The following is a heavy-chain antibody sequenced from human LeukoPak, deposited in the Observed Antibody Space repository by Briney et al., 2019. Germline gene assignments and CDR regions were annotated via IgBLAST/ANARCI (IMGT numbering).Heavy chain of an antibody. V-gene: IGHV3-43*02. J-gene: IGHJ4*02. CDR2: ITGDGRDA. CDR3: AKDSARGYSCYVDF. CDR1: VFTFDDFA. Sequence: GGSLRLSCAASVFTFDDFAMHWVRQAPGKGLEWVSLITGDGRDAYYGDSVKGRFTVSRDNSKASLYLHMNSLGPEDTAFYSCAKDSARGYSCYVDFWGQGTLVTVS. D-gene: IGHD5-18*01.